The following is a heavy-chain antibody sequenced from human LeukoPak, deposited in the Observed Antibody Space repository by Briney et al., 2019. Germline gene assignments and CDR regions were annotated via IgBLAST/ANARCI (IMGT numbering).Heavy chain of an antibody. J-gene: IGHJ4*02. CDR2: IYYSGST. V-gene: IGHV4-59*01. Sequence: PSETLSLTCTVSGGSISSYYWSWIRQPPGKGLEWIGCIYYSGSTNYNPSLKSRVTISVDTSKNQFSLKLSSVTAADTAVYYCARGKDGYITPTDYWGQGTLVTVSS. CDR1: GGSISSYY. CDR3: ARGKDGYITPTDY. D-gene: IGHD5-24*01.